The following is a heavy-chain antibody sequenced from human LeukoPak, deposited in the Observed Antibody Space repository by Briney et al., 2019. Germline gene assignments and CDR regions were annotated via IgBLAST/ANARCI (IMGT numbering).Heavy chain of an antibody. CDR2: INPNSGST. CDR1: GYTFTSYA. Sequence: ASVKVSCKASGYTFTSYAMNWVRQAPGQGLEWMGWINPNSGSTNYAQKFQGRVTMTRDTSISTAYLELSRLTSDDTAVYYCARDERYDSSGYPFDYWGQGTLVTVSS. D-gene: IGHD3-22*01. J-gene: IGHJ4*02. V-gene: IGHV1-2*02. CDR3: ARDERYDSSGYPFDY.